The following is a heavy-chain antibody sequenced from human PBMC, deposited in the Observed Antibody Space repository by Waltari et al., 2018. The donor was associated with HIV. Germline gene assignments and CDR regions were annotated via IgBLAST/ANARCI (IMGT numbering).Heavy chain of an antibody. J-gene: IGHJ4*02. CDR1: GFTFSGPG. D-gene: IGHD3-16*01. CDR3: GGIPGGY. V-gene: IGHV3-73*01. CDR2: IRSKANNYAT. Sequence: EVQLVESGGGLVQPGGSLKLSCAAPGFTFSGPGMHWVRQASGKGLEWVGRIRSKANNYATAYAASVKGRFTISRDDSDNTAYLHMNSLKTEDTAVYYCGGIPGGYWGQGTLVTVSS.